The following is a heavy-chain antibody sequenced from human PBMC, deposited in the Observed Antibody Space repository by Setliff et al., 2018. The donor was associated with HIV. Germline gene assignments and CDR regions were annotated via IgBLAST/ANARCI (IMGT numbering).Heavy chain of an antibody. CDR3: VRDQIGDVQVAGTWGT. CDR2: IYPGDSHT. D-gene: IGHD6-19*01. J-gene: IGHJ5*02. V-gene: IGHV5-51*01. Sequence: LGESLKISCKGSGYYFTTFWIAWVRQMPGKGLEWMGFIYPGDSHTTYSPSLQGQVTMSVDKSISTAFLQWSSLAASDTAMYYCVRDQIGDVQVAGTWGTWGQGTLVTVSS. CDR1: GYYFTTFW.